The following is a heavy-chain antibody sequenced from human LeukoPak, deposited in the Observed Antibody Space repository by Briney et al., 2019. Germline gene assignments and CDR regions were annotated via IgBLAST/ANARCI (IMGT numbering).Heavy chain of an antibody. CDR3: ARGGCSGGSCYQLDFDY. D-gene: IGHD2-15*01. J-gene: IGHJ4*02. V-gene: IGHV4-34*01. Sequence: SETLSLTCAVYGGSFSGYYWSWIRQPPGKGLEWIGEINHSGSTNYNPSLKSRVTISVDTSKNQFSLKLSSVTAADTAVYYCARGGCSGGSCYQLDFDYWGQGTLVTVSS. CDR2: INHSGST. CDR1: GGSFSGYY.